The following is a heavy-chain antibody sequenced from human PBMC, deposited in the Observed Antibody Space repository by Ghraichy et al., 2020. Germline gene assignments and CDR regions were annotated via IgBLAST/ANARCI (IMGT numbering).Heavy chain of an antibody. Sequence: SETLSLTCTVSGGSVSSGNYYWSWIRQPPGKGLEWIGYIYYSGNTNYNPSLKSRVTISIDTSKNQISLKLNSVTAADTAVYYCARGGTTVNFQLWGQGTLFIVSS. CDR1: GGSVSSGNYY. D-gene: IGHD4-17*01. V-gene: IGHV4-61*01. CDR2: IYYSGNT. J-gene: IGHJ1*01. CDR3: ARGGTTVNFQL.